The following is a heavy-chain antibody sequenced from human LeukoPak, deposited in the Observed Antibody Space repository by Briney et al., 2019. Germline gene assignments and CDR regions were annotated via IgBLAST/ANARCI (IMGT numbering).Heavy chain of an antibody. CDR2: ISYDGSNK. D-gene: IGHD6-6*01. CDR3: ARDCLVCRGGRRPGGMDV. CDR1: GFAFSSYA. J-gene: IGHJ6*04. Sequence: PGRSLRLSCAASGFAFSSYAMHWVRQAPGKGLEWVAVISYDGSNKYCADSVKGRFTISRDNSKNTLYLQMNSLRAEDTAVYYCARDCLVCRGGRRPGGMDVWGKGTTVTVSS. V-gene: IGHV3-30*04.